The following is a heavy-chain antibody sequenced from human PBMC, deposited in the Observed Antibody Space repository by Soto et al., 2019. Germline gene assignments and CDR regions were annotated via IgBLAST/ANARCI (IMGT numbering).Heavy chain of an antibody. CDR3: ARVSGSYYHVYYFDY. D-gene: IGHD1-26*01. CDR1: GGSISSYY. J-gene: IGHJ4*02. Sequence: PSETLSLTCTVSGGSISSYYWGWIRQPPGKGLEWIGSIYYSGNTNYNPSLNSRVTISVDTSKNQFSLRLSSVTAADTAVYYCARVSGSYYHVYYFDYWGQGTLVTVSS. CDR2: IYYSGNT. V-gene: IGHV4-59*01.